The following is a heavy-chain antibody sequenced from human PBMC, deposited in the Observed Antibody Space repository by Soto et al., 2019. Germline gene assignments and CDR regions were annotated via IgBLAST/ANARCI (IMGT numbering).Heavy chain of an antibody. D-gene: IGHD3-22*01. Sequence: SETLSLTCTVSGGSISSGGYYWSWIRQHPGKGLEWIGYIYYSGSTYYNPSLKSRVTTSVDTSKNQFSMKLSSVTAADTAVYYCARDWHYYDSSGYPRVYGMDVWGQGTTVTVSS. V-gene: IGHV4-31*02. CDR1: GGSISSGGYY. J-gene: IGHJ6*02. CDR3: ARDWHYYDSSGYPRVYGMDV. CDR2: IYYSGST.